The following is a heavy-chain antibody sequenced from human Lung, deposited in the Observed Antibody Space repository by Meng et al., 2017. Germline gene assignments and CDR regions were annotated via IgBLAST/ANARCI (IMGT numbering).Heavy chain of an antibody. CDR1: GGSFSDYY. D-gene: IGHD4-11*01. V-gene: IGHV4-34*01. CDR2: INHSGST. Sequence: QVQIEQWGAGLLTLSDTLSPTCVVSGGSFSDYYWSWIRQPPGKGLEWIGEINHSGSTNYNPSLESRATISVDTSQNNLSLKLSSVTAADSAVYYCARGPTTMAHDIDYWGQGTLVTVSS. J-gene: IGHJ4*02. CDR3: ARGPTTMAHDIDY.